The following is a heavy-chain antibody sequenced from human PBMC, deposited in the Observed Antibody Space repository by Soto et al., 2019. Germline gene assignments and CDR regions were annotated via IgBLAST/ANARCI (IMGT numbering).Heavy chain of an antibody. CDR3: ARAKRHPPVDY. V-gene: IGHV1-18*01. CDR1: DYTFTSYS. Sequence: KVSCKASDYTFTSYSISWVRQAPGQGLEWMGWISAYNGNTNYAQKLQGRVTMTTDTSTSTAYMELRSLRSDDTAVYYCARAKRHPPVDYWGQGTLVTVSS. CDR2: ISAYNGNT. J-gene: IGHJ4*02.